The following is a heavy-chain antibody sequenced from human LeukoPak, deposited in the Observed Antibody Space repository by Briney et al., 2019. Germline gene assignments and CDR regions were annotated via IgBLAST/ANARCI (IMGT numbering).Heavy chain of an antibody. Sequence: GASVKVSCKSSGYTFTLYGISWGRNAPGQGLEWMGWISTYNGNTNYAQNLQGRVIMTTDTSTNTAYMELRSLRSDDTAVYYCARISLIQGSPGDFWGQGTLVTVSS. V-gene: IGHV1-18*01. CDR1: GYTFTLYG. J-gene: IGHJ4*02. CDR3: ARISLIQGSPGDF. CDR2: ISTYNGNT. D-gene: IGHD2-21*01.